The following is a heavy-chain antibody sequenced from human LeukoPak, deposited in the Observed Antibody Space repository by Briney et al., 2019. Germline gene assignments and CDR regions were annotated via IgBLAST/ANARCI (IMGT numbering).Heavy chain of an antibody. CDR1: GGSISSYY. D-gene: IGHD3-10*01. V-gene: IGHV4-59*08. J-gene: IGHJ4*02. Sequence: SETLSLTCTVSGGSISSYYWSWIRQPPGKGLEWIGYIYHSGSSNHNPSLKSRVTISVDTSKNQFSLKLSSVTAADTAVYYCARHEVVRGLYFDYWGQGTLVTVSS. CDR2: IYHSGSS. CDR3: ARHEVVRGLYFDY.